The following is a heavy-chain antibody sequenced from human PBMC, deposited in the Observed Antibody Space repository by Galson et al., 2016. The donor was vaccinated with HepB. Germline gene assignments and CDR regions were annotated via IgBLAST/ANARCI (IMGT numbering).Heavy chain of an antibody. V-gene: IGHV4-31*03. CDR2: IYYSGST. D-gene: IGHD2-8*02. CDR3: ATGGGHDYYFED. J-gene: IGHJ4*02. Sequence: TLSLTCTVSGGSITRDAYSWSWIRQHPGKGLECIGYIYYSGSTYYNPSLQSRVTISVDTSKNQFSLKLNSVTAADTAVYYCATGGGHDYYFEDWGQGALVTVSS. CDR1: GGSITRDAYS.